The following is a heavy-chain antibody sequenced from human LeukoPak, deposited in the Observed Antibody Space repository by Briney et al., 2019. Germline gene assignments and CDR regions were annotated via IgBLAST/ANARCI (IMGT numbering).Heavy chain of an antibody. CDR2: IYSGGST. D-gene: IGHD1-20*01. CDR1: GFTFDDYA. CDR3: ARGLQYNSHYYYYGMDV. J-gene: IGHJ6*02. V-gene: IGHV3-53*01. Sequence: PGGSLRLSCAASGFTFDDYAMHWVRQAPGKGLEWVSVIYSGGSTYYADSVKGRFTISRDNSKNTLYLQMNSLRAEDTAVYYCARGLQYNSHYYYYGMDVWGQGTTVTVSS.